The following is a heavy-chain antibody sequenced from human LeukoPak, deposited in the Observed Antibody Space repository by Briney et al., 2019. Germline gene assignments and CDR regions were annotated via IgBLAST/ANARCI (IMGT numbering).Heavy chain of an antibody. Sequence: GASVKVSCKASGFTFTSSAVQWVRQARGQRLEWIGWIVVGSGNTNYAQKFQERVTITRDMSTSTAYMELSSLRSEDTAVYYCAAYDLWSGYDWDYWGQGTLVTVSS. CDR2: IVVGSGNT. V-gene: IGHV1-58*01. CDR3: AAYDLWSGYDWDY. CDR1: GFTFTSSA. J-gene: IGHJ4*02. D-gene: IGHD3-3*01.